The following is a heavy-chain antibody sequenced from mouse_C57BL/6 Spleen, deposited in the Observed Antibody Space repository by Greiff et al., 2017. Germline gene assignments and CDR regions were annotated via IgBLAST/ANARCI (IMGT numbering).Heavy chain of an antibody. D-gene: IGHD2-1*01. CDR1: GYTFTSYW. J-gene: IGHJ2*01. CDR3: ERRVKTCSFDY. Sequence: VQLQQPGAELVRPGSSVKLSCKASGYTFTSYWMHWVKQRPIQGLEWIGNIDPSDSETHYNQKFKDKDTLTVDKSSSTAYVQLSSLTSEDSAVYYCERRVKTCSFDYWGQGTTLTVSS. CDR2: IDPSDSET. V-gene: IGHV1-52*01.